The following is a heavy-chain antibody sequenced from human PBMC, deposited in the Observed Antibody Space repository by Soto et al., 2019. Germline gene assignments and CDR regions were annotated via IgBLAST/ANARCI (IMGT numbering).Heavy chain of an antibody. Sequence: GGSLRLSCAASGFSFSSYAMSWVRQAPGKGLEWVSCMSAGGGSTLHADSVKGRFTISRDNSKNTLYLQMNSLRAEDTAVYYCAKDSYGSGTDYFYGMDVRGQGTTVTVSS. CDR3: AKDSYGSGTDYFYGMDV. CDR1: GFSFSSYA. V-gene: IGHV3-23*01. J-gene: IGHJ6*02. D-gene: IGHD3-10*01. CDR2: MSAGGGST.